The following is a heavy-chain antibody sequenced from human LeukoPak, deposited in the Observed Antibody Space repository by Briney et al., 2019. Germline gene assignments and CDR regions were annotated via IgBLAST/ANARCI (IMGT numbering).Heavy chain of an antibody. D-gene: IGHD5-12*01. Sequence: SVKVSCKASGGTFSSYAISWVRQAPGQGLEWMGGIIPIFGTANYAQKFQGRVTITTDESTSTAYMELSSLRSEDTAVYYCARAKGDIVAANDWFDPWGQGTLVTVSS. CDR1: GGTFSSYA. V-gene: IGHV1-69*05. CDR2: IIPIFGTA. J-gene: IGHJ5*02. CDR3: ARAKGDIVAANDWFDP.